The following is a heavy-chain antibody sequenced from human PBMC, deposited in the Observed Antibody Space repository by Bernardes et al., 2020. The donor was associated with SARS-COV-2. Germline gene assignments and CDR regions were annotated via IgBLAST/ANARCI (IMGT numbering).Heavy chain of an antibody. CDR2: IYSGGST. D-gene: IGHD6-13*01. Sequence: GGSLRLSCAASGFTVSSNYMAWVRQAPGKGLEWVSVIYSGGSTYYADSVKGRFTISRDNSRNTLYLQMNSLRVEDTAVYFCAKGGGSSWDFYLDYWGQGTLVTVSP. CDR3: AKGGGSSWDFYLDY. J-gene: IGHJ4*02. CDR1: GFTVSSNY. V-gene: IGHV3-53*01.